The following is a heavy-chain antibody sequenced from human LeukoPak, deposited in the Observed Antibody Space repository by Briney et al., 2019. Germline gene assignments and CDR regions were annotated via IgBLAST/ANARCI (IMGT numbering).Heavy chain of an antibody. CDR3: ASDTMRDAFDI. J-gene: IGHJ3*02. V-gene: IGHV4-4*02. Sequence: GSLRLSCAASGFTFSSYAMSWVRQPPGKGLEWIGEIYHSGSTNYNPSLKSRVTISVDKSKNQFSLKLSSVTAADTAVYYCASDTMRDAFDIWGQGTMVTVSS. CDR2: IYHSGST. CDR1: GFTFSSYAM. D-gene: IGHD3-22*01.